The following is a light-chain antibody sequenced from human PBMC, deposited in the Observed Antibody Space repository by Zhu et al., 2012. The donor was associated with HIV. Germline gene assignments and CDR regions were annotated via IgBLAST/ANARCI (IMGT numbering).Light chain of an antibody. J-gene: IGKJ4*01. CDR2: GAF. V-gene: IGKV3-15*01. Sequence: IVLTQSPATLSLSPGERATVSCRASGSVRSFLAWYQQKPGQAPRLLIYGAFTRATGIPARFSGRGSGTEFTLTISSLQSEDFAVYYCQQYSDWPLTFGGGTKVGIK. CDR1: GSVRSF. CDR3: QQYSDWPLT.